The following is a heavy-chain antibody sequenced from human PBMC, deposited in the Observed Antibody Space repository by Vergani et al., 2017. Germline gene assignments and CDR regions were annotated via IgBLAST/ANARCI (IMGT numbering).Heavy chain of an antibody. Sequence: EVQLEQSGAAVKKPGASLEISCKGSGYSFSRNWIAWVRERPGQGLEWMGIIYPGDSDTRYSPSFQGQVTISADKSISTAYLQWRSLKASDTAMYYCARHPYSGSSLAPDYWGQGTLVTVSS. CDR3: ARHPYSGSSLAPDY. J-gene: IGHJ4*02. D-gene: IGHD6-6*01. V-gene: IGHV5-51*01. CDR2: IYPGDSDT. CDR1: GYSFSRNW.